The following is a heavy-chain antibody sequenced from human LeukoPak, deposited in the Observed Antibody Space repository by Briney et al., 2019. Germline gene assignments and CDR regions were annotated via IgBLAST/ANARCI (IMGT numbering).Heavy chain of an antibody. J-gene: IGHJ4*02. CDR3: AKVDDLWFGEFLFDY. Sequence: QPGGSLRLSCAASGFTFSSYAMSWVRQAPGKGLEWVSSISGSSYYIYYADSVKGRFTISRDNSKNTLSLQMNSLRVEDTALYYCAKVDDLWFGEFLFDYWGQGILVTVSS. CDR2: ISGSSYYI. CDR1: GFTFSSYA. V-gene: IGHV3-23*01. D-gene: IGHD3-10*01.